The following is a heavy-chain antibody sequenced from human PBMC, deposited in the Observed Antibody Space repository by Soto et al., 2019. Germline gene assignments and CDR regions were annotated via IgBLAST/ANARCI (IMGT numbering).Heavy chain of an antibody. Sequence: SETLSLTCAVSGGSISSSNWWSWVRQPPGKGLEWIGEIYHSGSTNYNPSLKSRVTISVDKSKNQFSLKLSSVTAADTAVYYCARGDHVSPRRKQWLGNWGQGTLVTVSS. CDR1: GGSISSSNW. V-gene: IGHV4-4*02. CDR2: IYHSGST. CDR3: ARGDHVSPRRKQWLGN. D-gene: IGHD6-19*01. J-gene: IGHJ4*02.